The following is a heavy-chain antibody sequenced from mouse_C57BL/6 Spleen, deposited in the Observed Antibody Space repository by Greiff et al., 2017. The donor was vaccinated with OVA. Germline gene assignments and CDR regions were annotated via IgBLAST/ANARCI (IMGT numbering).Heavy chain of an antibody. J-gene: IGHJ3*01. CDR3: TTLYYYGSPWFAY. Sequence: EVKLVESGGGLVQPGGSMKLSCVASGFTFSNYWMNWVRQSPEKGLEWVAQIRLKSDNYAPHYAESVKGRFTISRDDSKSSVYLQMNNLRAEDTGIYYCTTLYYYGSPWFAYWGQGTLVTVAA. D-gene: IGHD1-1*01. CDR1: GFTFSNYW. CDR2: IRLKSDNYAP. V-gene: IGHV6-3*01.